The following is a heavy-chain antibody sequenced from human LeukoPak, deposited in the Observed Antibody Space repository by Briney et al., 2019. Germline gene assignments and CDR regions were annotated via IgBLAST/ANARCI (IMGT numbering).Heavy chain of an antibody. CDR3: ASDYDSSGYYEFE. V-gene: IGHV3-66*01. CDR1: GFTFSSYA. CDR2: IYSGGST. J-gene: IGHJ4*02. D-gene: IGHD3-22*01. Sequence: GGSLRLSCAASGFTFSSYATSWVRQAPGKGLEWVSIIYSGGSTYYADSVKGRFTISRDNSKSTLYLQMNSLRAEDTAVYYCASDYDSSGYYEFEWGQGTLVTVSS.